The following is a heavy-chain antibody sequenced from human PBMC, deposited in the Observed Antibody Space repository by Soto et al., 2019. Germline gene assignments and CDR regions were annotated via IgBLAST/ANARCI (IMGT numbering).Heavy chain of an antibody. J-gene: IGHJ3*02. Sequence: SVKVSCKASGGTFSSYAISWVRQAPGQGLEWMGGIIPIFGTANYAQKFQGRVTITADKSTSTAYMELSSLRSEDTAVYYCARTQRESRGWQDAFDIWGQGTMVTVSS. CDR2: IIPIFGTA. CDR3: ARTQRESRGWQDAFDI. D-gene: IGHD6-19*01. V-gene: IGHV1-69*06. CDR1: GGTFSSYA.